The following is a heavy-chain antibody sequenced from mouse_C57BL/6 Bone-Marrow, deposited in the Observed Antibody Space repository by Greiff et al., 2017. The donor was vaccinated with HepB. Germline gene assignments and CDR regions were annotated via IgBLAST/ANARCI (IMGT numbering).Heavy chain of an antibody. J-gene: IGHJ3*01. CDR1: GYTFTSYW. CDR2: IYPGSGST. V-gene: IGHV1-55*01. D-gene: IGHD2-5*01. CDR3: ARPYYSNYAFAY. Sequence: QVQLQQSGAELVKPGASVKMSCKASGYTFTSYWITWVKQRPGQGLEWIGDIYPGSGSTNYNEKFKSKATLTVDTSSSTAYMQLSSLTSEDSAVYYCARPYYSNYAFAYWGQGTLVTVSA.